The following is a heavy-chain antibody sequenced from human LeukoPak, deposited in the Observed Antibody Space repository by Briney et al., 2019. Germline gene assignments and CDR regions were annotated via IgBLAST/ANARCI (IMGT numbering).Heavy chain of an antibody. CDR2: ISAYNGNT. J-gene: IGHJ5*02. V-gene: IGHV1-18*01. CDR3: ARMGRPIRYFDSGYGHWFDP. CDR1: GYTFTSYG. D-gene: IGHD3-9*01. Sequence: ASVKVSCKASGYTFTSYGISWVRQAPGQGLEWMGWISAYNGNTNYAQKLQGRVTMTTDTSTRTAYMELRSLRSDDTAVYYCARMGRPIRYFDSGYGHWFDPWGQGTLVTVSS.